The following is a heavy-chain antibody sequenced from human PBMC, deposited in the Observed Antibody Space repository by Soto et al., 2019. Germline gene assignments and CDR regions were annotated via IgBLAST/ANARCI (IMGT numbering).Heavy chain of an antibody. CDR2: IKSKTDGGTT. J-gene: IGHJ4*02. V-gene: IGHV3-15*01. Sequence: KPGGSLRLSCAASGFTFSNAWMSWVRQAPGKGLEWVGRIKSKTDGGTTDYAAPVKGRFTISRDDSKNTLYLQMNSLKTEDTAVYYCTTMDYVWGSYRYRGFDYWGQGTLVTVSS. D-gene: IGHD3-16*02. CDR1: GFTFSNAW. CDR3: TTMDYVWGSYRYRGFDY.